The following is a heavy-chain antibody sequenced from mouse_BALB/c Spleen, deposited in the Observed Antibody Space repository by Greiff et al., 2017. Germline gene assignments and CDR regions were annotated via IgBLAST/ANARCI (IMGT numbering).Heavy chain of an antibody. Sequence: EVQGVESGGGLVKPGGSLKLSCAASGFTFSDYYMYWVRQTPEKRLEWVATISDGGSYTYYPDSVKGRFTISRDNAKNNLYLQMSSLKSEDTALYYCAGDISYYYGSSSWFAYWGQGTLVTVSA. D-gene: IGHD1-1*01. CDR1: GFTFSDYY. CDR2: ISDGGSYT. J-gene: IGHJ3*01. V-gene: IGHV5-4*02. CDR3: AGDISYYYGSSSWFAY.